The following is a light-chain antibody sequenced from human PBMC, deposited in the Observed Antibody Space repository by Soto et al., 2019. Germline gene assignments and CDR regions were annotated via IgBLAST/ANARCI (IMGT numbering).Light chain of an antibody. V-gene: IGLV2-14*01. J-gene: IGLJ1*01. CDR2: EVT. CDR3: SSHTASTTRI. Sequence: QSALPQPASVSGSPGQSITISCTGTSSDVGGYNHVSWYQHHPGKAPKRIIYEVTKRPSGVSNRFSGSKSGDTASLTISGLQAEDEADYYCSSHTASTTRIFGTGTKVTVL. CDR1: SSDVGGYNH.